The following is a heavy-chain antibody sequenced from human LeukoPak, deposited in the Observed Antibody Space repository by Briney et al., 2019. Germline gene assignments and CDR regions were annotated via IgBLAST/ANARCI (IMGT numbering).Heavy chain of an antibody. V-gene: IGHV4-34*01. CDR2: IDHSGST. J-gene: IGHJ4*02. CDR3: ARGSLFDY. Sequence: SETLSLTCAVYGGSFSGYYSSWIRQPPGKGLEWIGEIDHSGSTNYNPSLKSRVTISVDTSKNQFSLKLSSVTAADTAVYYCARGSLFDYWGQGTLVTVSS. CDR1: GGSFSGYY.